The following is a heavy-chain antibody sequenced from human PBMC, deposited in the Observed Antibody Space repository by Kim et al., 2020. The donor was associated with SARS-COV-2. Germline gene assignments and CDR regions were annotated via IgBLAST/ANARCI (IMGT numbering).Heavy chain of an antibody. CDR3: TTKNY. Sequence: NRDGSGRNYVGSLRSRFTISRDNTRNSLYLQMESLRAEDTAVYYCTTKNYWGQGTLVTVSS. V-gene: IGHV3-7*01. CDR2: NRDGSGR. J-gene: IGHJ4*02.